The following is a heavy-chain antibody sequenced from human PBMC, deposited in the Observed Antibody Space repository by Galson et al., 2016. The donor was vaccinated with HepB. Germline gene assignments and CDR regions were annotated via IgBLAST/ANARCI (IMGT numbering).Heavy chain of an antibody. J-gene: IGHJ6*02. V-gene: IGHV3-11*01. CDR2: ISSSGSTI. D-gene: IGHD1-26*01. Sequence: SLRLSCAASGFTFSDYYMSWIRQAPGKGLEWVSYISSSGSTIYYADSVKGRFTISRDNAKNSLYLQMNSLRAEDTAVYYCARANLFEEDSGSYCEDYYYGMDVWGQGTTVTVSS. CDR1: GFTFSDYY. CDR3: ARANLFEEDSGSYCEDYYYGMDV.